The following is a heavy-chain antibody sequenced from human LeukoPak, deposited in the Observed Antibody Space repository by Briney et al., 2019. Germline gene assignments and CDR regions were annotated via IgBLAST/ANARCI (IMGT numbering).Heavy chain of an antibody. D-gene: IGHD1-26*01. J-gene: IGHJ4*02. CDR3: ARELVFRGAFDY. CDR2: IYHSGST. CDR1: GYSISSGYY. V-gene: IGHV4-38-2*02. Sequence: SETLSLTYTVSGYSISSGYYWGWIRQPPGKGLEWIGSIYHSGSTYYNPFLKSRVTISVDTSKNQFSLKLSSVTAADTAVYYCARELVFRGAFDYWGQGTLVTVSS.